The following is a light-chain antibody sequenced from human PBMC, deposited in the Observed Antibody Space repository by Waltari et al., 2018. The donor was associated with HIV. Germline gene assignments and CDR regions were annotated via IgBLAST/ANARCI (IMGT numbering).Light chain of an antibody. CDR1: QSISSN. CDR3: QQYNSWPYT. V-gene: IGKV3-15*01. CDR2: GVS. Sequence: EIVMTQSPATLSVSPGEKVTLSCRASQSISSNVAWHQLKPGQAPRLLMYGVSTRDTGIPARFSVSGTGTEFTLTISSLQSEDFAIYYCQQYNSWPYTFGQGTKLEIK. J-gene: IGKJ2*01.